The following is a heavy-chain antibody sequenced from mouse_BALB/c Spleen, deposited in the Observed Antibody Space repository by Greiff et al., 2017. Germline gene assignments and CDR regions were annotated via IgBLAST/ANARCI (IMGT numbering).Heavy chain of an antibody. V-gene: IGHV3-6*02. CDR1: GYSITSGYY. Sequence: EVKLVESGPGLVKPSQSLSLTCSVTGYSITSGYYWNWIRQFPGNKLEWMGYISYDGSNNYNPSLKNRISITRDTSKNQFFLKLNSVTTEDTATYYCARVSYRSPMDYWGQGTSVTVSS. CDR3: ARVSYRSPMDY. J-gene: IGHJ4*01. D-gene: IGHD2-14*01. CDR2: ISYDGSN.